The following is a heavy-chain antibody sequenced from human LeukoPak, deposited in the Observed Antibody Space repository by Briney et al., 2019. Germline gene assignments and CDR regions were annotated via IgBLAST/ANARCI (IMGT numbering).Heavy chain of an antibody. V-gene: IGHV3-30*04. CDR3: VRGRSSSWYDPFDI. CDR2: VSFDASNT. CDR1: GFSFSSYA. Sequence: GRSLRLSCAASGFSFSSYAMHWVRQAPGKGLDWVAVVSFDASNTYYADSVKGRFISSRDNSKNTLYLILNSLRPEDTALYYRVRGRSSSWYDPFDIWGQGTMVTVSS. J-gene: IGHJ3*02. D-gene: IGHD6-13*01.